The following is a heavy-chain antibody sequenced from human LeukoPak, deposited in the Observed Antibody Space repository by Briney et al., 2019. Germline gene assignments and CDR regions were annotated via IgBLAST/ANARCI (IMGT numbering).Heavy chain of an antibody. D-gene: IGHD6-19*01. CDR2: ISGSGDST. Sequence: GGTLRLSCEASGFTFGSYGMSWVRQAPGKGLEWVSSISGSGDSTYYADSVKGRFTISRDNAKNSLYLQMDSLRVEDTAVYYCARGVTGTAYGNWFDPWGQGTPVTVSS. J-gene: IGHJ5*02. CDR3: ARGVTGTAYGNWFDP. V-gene: IGHV3-23*01. CDR1: GFTFGSYG.